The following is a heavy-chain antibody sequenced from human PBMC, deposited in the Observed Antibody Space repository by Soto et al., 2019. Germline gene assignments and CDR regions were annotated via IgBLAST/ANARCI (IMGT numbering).Heavy chain of an antibody. CDR1: GGSISSYY. D-gene: IGHD3-22*01. CDR2: IYYSGST. J-gene: IGHJ6*02. V-gene: IGHV4-59*01. Sequence: SETLSLTCTVSGGSISSYYWSWIRQPPGKGLEWIGYIYYSGSTNYNPSLKSRVTISVDTSKNQFSLKLSSVTAADTAVYYCARDKYYYDSSGYSSGGVYYYYHYGMDGWGQGTTVTVSS. CDR3: ARDKYYYDSSGYSSGGVYYYYHYGMDG.